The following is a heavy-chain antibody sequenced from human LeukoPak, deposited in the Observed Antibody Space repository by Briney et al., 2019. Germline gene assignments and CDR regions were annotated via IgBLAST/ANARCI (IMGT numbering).Heavy chain of an antibody. V-gene: IGHV3-23*01. D-gene: IGHD5-24*01. CDR2: ITSSGGDT. CDR1: GFTFSNYA. Sequence: GGSLRLSCAVSGFTFSNYAMSWVRQAPGKGLEWVSAITSSGGDTYNADSVRGRFCLSRDNSKNTLYLQMNSLRAEDTAVYFCAKAGYNDYAFDNWGQGTLVTVSA. J-gene: IGHJ4*02. CDR3: AKAGYNDYAFDN.